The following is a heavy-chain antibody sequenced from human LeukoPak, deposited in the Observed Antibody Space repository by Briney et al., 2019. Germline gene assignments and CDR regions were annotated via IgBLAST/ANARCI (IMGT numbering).Heavy chain of an antibody. CDR3: ARITEDYGDSYDY. V-gene: IGHV3-21*01. D-gene: IGHD4-17*01. J-gene: IGHJ4*02. CDR2: ISSSSSYI. Sequence: GGSLRLSCVASGFTFTSYSMNWVRQAPGKGLEWVSSISSSSSYIYYADSVKGRFTISRDNAKNSLYLQMNSLRAEDTAVYYCARITEDYGDSYDYWGQGTLVTVSS. CDR1: GFTFTSYS.